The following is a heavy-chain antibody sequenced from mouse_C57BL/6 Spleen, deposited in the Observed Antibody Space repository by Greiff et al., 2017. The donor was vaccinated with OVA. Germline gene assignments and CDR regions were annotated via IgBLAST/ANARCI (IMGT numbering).Heavy chain of an antibody. D-gene: IGHD1-1*01. CDR2: IDPENGDT. V-gene: IGHV14-4*01. CDR1: GFNIKDDY. CDR3: TTSGTYYYSSSYPFAY. Sequence: VQLQQSGAELVRPGASVKLSCTASGFNIKDDYMHWVKQRPEQGLEWIGWIDPENGDTEYASKFQGKATITADTSSNTAYLQLSSLTSEDTAVYYCTTSGTYYYSSSYPFAYWGQGTLVTVSA. J-gene: IGHJ3*01.